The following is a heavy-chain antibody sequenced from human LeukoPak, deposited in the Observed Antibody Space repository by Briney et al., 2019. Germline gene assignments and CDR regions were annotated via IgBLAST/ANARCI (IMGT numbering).Heavy chain of an antibody. Sequence: PGGTLRLSCAASGFSFRSHGMNWVRQAPGKGLEWVSGISPRGDITYYKDSVRGRFTISRDNSKNTLSLQMNSLRAEDTAVYYCARDGGTGYLDYWGQGTLVTVSS. CDR3: ARDGGTGYLDY. D-gene: IGHD3/OR15-3a*01. J-gene: IGHJ4*02. CDR1: GFSFRSHG. CDR2: ISPRGDIT. V-gene: IGHV3-23*01.